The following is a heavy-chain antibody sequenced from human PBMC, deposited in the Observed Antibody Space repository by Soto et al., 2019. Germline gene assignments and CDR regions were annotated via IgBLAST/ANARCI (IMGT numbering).Heavy chain of an antibody. Sequence: QLQLQESGPGLVKPSETLSLTCSVSHDSISSSSYYWGWIRQPPGKGLEWIGSIYYSGTTYYNPSLRSRVTLSIVTSKNHFSLKVSSVTAADPAVYYCARQTGGITMFGGWFDPWGQGTLVTVSS. D-gene: IGHD3-3*01. CDR2: IYYSGTT. V-gene: IGHV4-39*01. J-gene: IGHJ5*02. CDR3: ARQTGGITMFGGWFDP. CDR1: HDSISSSSYY.